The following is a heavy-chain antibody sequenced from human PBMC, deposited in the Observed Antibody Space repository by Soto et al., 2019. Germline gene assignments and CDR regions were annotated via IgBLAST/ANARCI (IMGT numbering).Heavy chain of an antibody. CDR3: ARPNLGDCSGGSCYSFVY. Sequence: QVQLVQSGAEVKKPGSSVKVSCKDSEGTFSSYTISWVRHAPGQGLEWMGRIIPILGIANYAQKFQGRVTITADKSTSTAYMELSSLRSEDTAVYYCARPNLGDCSGGSCYSFVYWGQGTLVTVSS. CDR1: EGTFSSYT. CDR2: IIPILGIA. J-gene: IGHJ4*02. V-gene: IGHV1-69*02. D-gene: IGHD2-15*01.